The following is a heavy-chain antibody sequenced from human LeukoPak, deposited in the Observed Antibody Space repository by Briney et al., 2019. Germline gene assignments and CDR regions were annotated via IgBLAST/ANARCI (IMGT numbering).Heavy chain of an antibody. Sequence: WGSLRLSCAASGFTFDDYGMSWVRQAPGKGLEWVSGINWNGGSTGYADSVKGRFTISRDNAKNSLYLQMNSLRAEDTALYHCERAAGYSSGLPDYWGQGTLVTVSS. CDR3: ERAAGYSSGLPDY. D-gene: IGHD6-19*01. CDR2: INWNGGST. V-gene: IGHV3-20*01. CDR1: GFTFDDYG. J-gene: IGHJ4*02.